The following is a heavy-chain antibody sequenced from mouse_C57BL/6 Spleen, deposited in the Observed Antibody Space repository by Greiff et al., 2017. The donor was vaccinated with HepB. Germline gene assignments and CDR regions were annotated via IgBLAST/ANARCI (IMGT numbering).Heavy chain of an antibody. CDR3: ARLSYLYY. J-gene: IGHJ2*01. CDR1: GYTFTSYW. V-gene: IGHV1-69*01. Sequence: VQLQQSGAELVMPGASVKLSCKASGYTFTSYWMHWVKQRPGQGLEWIGEIDPSDSYTNYNQKFKGKSTLTVDKSSSTAYMQLSSLTSEDSAVYYCARLSYLYYWGQGTTLTVSS. CDR2: IDPSDSYT. D-gene: IGHD2-12*01.